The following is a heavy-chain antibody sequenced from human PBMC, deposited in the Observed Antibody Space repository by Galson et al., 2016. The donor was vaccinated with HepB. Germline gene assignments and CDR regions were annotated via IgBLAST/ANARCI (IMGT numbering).Heavy chain of an antibody. CDR1: GFTFTSHW. CDR3: ANHRG. V-gene: IGHV3-7*03. D-gene: IGHD1-14*01. J-gene: IGHJ4*02. CDR2: INQGGGEK. Sequence: SLRLSCAASGFTFTSHWMHWVRQAPGKGLEWVANINQGGGEKYYVDSVKGRFTISRDNSKNSLYLQMNSLRVEDTAVYYCANHRGWGQGTLVTVSS.